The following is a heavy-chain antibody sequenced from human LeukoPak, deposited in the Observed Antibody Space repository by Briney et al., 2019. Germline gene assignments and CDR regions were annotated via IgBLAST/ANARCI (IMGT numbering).Heavy chain of an antibody. CDR1: GFSFSSYA. D-gene: IGHD3-16*02. CDR2: ISGSGSVT. Sequence: GGSLRLSCAASGFSFSSYAMSWVRQAPGKGLEWVSVISGSGSVTYYVDSVKGRFTISRDNSKNTLYLQMSSLRADDMAIYYCATTTRGFRDLSRPFYFDYWGQGSLVTVSS. CDR3: ATTTRGFRDLSRPFYFDY. J-gene: IGHJ4*02. V-gene: IGHV3-23*01.